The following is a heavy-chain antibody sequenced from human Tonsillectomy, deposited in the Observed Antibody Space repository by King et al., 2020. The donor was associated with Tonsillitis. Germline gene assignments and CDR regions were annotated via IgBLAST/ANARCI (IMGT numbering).Heavy chain of an antibody. V-gene: IGHV3-15*01. CDR1: GLSFSHAW. Sequence: DVQLVESGGGLVKPGGSLRTSCAASGLSFSHAWLTWVRQAPGKGLEWVGRIKSTTKGGTTDYAAPVKGRFTISRDDSKNTVYLQMNSLKTEDTAVYYCTTGLSCSGGSCYSDYPYSYMDVWGKGTTVTVSS. D-gene: IGHD2-15*01. CDR3: TTGLSCSGGSCYSDYPYSYMDV. CDR2: IKSTTKGGTT. J-gene: IGHJ6*03.